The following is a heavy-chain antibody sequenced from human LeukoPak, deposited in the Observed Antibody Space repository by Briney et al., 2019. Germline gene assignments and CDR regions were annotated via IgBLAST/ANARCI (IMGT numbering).Heavy chain of an antibody. D-gene: IGHD6-13*01. V-gene: IGHV4-39*01. J-gene: IGHJ4*02. Sequence: SETLSLTCTVSGGSISSSSYYWGWIRQPPGKGLEWIGSIYYSGNTYYNPSLKSRVTISVDTSKSQFSLKLSSVTAADTAVYYCARQSRIAAAGRLDYWGQGTLVTVSS. CDR3: ARQSRIAAAGRLDY. CDR1: GGSISSSSYY. CDR2: IYYSGNT.